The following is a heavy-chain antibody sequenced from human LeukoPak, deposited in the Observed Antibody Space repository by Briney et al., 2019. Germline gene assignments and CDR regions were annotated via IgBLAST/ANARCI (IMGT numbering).Heavy chain of an antibody. CDR3: AIRYYDFWSGYFLLDY. V-gene: IGHV4-39*01. J-gene: IGHJ4*02. D-gene: IGHD3-3*01. CDR2: IYYSGST. Sequence: PSETLSLTCTVSGGSISSSSYYWGWIRQPPGKGLEWIGSIYYSGSTYYNPSLKSRVTISVDTSKNQLSLKLSSVTAADTAVYYCAIRYYDFWSGYFLLDYWGQGTLVTVSS. CDR1: GGSISSSSYY.